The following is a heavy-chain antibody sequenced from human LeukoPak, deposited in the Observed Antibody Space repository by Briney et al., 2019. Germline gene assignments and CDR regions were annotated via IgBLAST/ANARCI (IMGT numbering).Heavy chain of an antibody. D-gene: IGHD2-15*01. Sequence: SETLSLTCAVYGGSFSGYYWSWIRQPPGKGLEWIGSIYYSGSTYYNPSLKSRVTISVDTSKNQFSLKLSSVTAADTAVYYCAREIPYCSGGSCQLIWGQGTLVTVSS. J-gene: IGHJ4*02. V-gene: IGHV4-34*01. CDR3: AREIPYCSGGSCQLI. CDR2: IYYSGST. CDR1: GGSFSGYY.